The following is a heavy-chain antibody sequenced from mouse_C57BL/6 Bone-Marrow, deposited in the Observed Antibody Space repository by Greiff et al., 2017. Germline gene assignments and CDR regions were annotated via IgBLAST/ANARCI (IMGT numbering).Heavy chain of an antibody. CDR1: GYTFTSYW. CDR2: IDPSDSET. V-gene: IGHV1-52*01. CDR3: ARSGSEYFDY. D-gene: IGHD3-1*01. Sequence: QVQLKQPGAELVRPGSSVKLSCKASGYTFTSYWMHWVKQRPIQGLEWIGNIDPSDSETNYNQKFKDKATLTVDNSSSTSYMQLSSLTSEDSAVYYCARSGSEYFDYWGQGTTLTVSS. J-gene: IGHJ2*01.